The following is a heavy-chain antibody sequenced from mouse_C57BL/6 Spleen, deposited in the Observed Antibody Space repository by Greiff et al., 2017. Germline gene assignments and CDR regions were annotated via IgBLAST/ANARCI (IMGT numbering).Heavy chain of an antibody. V-gene: IGHV1-85*01. CDR3: ARDHYGNSAMDY. D-gene: IGHD2-1*01. Sequence: VQLMESGPELVKPGASVKLSCKASGYTFTSYDINWVKQRPGQGLEWIGCIYPSDGSTKYNEKFKGKATLTVYTSSSTAYMELHSLTSEDSAVYFCARDHYGNSAMDYWGQGTAVTVSS. J-gene: IGHJ4*01. CDR2: IYPSDGST. CDR1: GYTFTSYD.